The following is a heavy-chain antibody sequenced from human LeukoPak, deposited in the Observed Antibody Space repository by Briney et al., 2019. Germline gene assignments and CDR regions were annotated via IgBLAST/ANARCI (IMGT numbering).Heavy chain of an antibody. CDR2: IYTGGNT. CDR1: GFSFSNNA. Sequence: PTGGSLRLSCAASGFSFSNNAMSWVRQAPGKGLEWVSVIYTGGNTYYADFVKGRFIISRDNSKNTLHLQMNNLRVEDTAVYYCAGHDWFDPWGQGTLVTVSS. CDR3: AGHDWFDP. V-gene: IGHV3-23*05. J-gene: IGHJ5*02.